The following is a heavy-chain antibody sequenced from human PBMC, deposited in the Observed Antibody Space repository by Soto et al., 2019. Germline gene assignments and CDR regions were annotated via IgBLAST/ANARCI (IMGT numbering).Heavy chain of an antibody. CDR1: GFTFSRNA. CDR2: ISYDGSKK. V-gene: IGHV3-30-3*01. D-gene: IGHD6-19*01. Sequence: QGQLVESGGGVVQPGRSLRLSCAASGFTFSRNAMHWVRQAPGKGLEWVAVISYDGSKKYYADSVKGRFTISRDNSKNTLYLQMNSLRAEDTAVYSCVLSGSVDGDYWGQGTLVTVSS. J-gene: IGHJ4*02. CDR3: VLSGSVDGDY.